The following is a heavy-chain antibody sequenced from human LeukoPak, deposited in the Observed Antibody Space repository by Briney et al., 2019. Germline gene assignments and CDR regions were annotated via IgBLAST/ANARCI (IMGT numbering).Heavy chain of an antibody. D-gene: IGHD6-13*01. Sequence: AGGSLRLSCAASGFTFSSYRMTWVRQAPGKGLEWVAYIKQDGSEKHYVDSVKGRFTISRDNAKNSLYLQMNSLRAEDAAVYHCARDRLGTWYYFDSWGQGSLVTVSS. J-gene: IGHJ4*02. V-gene: IGHV3-7*01. CDR2: IKQDGSEK. CDR3: ARDRLGTWYYFDS. CDR1: GFTFSSYR.